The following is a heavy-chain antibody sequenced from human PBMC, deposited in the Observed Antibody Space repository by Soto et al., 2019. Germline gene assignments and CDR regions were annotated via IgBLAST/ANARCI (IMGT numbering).Heavy chain of an antibody. J-gene: IGHJ6*03. CDR1: GYTFTSYA. D-gene: IGHD6-19*01. Sequence: ASVKVSCKASGYTFTSYAMHWVRQAPGQRLEWMGWINAGNGNTKYSQKFQGRVTITRDTSASTAYMELSSLRSEDTAVYYGARFCPPGCGASSRIPVAVDGWGNGSTLTVP. V-gene: IGHV1-3*01. CDR2: INAGNGNT. CDR3: ARFCPPGCGASSRIPVAVDG.